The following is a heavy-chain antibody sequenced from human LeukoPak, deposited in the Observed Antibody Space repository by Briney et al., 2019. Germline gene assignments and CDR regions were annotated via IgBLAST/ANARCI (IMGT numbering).Heavy chain of an antibody. CDR1: GGSISSYY. CDR3: ARDLRIGSGTNYYYGMDV. D-gene: IGHD1-1*01. Sequence: SETLSLTCTVSGGSISSYYWSWIRQPPGKGLEWIGYIYYSRSTNYNPSLKSRVTISVDTSKNQFSLKLSSVTAADTAVYYCARDLRIGSGTNYYYGMDVWGQGTTVTVSS. V-gene: IGHV4-59*01. CDR2: IYYSRST. J-gene: IGHJ6*02.